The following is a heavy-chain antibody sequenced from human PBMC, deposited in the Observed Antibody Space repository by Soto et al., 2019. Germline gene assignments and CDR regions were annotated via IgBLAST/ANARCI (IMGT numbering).Heavy chain of an antibody. CDR3: VAGPDHAKSAY. CDR1: GGSISDRY. V-gene: IGHV4-59*11. CDR2: GLRHEFV. Sequence: TLSLTCPVSGGSISDRYLSWTRQPPGKGLEWIGYGLRHEFVGTNPSLTSRVTISVDTSKKQFSLRLNSVTAADTAVYYCVAGPDHAKSAYWGQGTLVTVSS. J-gene: IGHJ4*01.